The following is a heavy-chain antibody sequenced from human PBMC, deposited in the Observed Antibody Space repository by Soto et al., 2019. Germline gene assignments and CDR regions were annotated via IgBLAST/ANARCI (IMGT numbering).Heavy chain of an antibody. CDR3: AKARGSSTPAPGSY. J-gene: IGHJ4*02. CDR1: GFTFSSYA. Sequence: EVQLLESGGGLVQPGGSLRLSCAASGFTFSSYAMSWVRQAPGKGLEWVSTIGGSGANTYYADSVKGLFTISRDNSKNTLYLQMNSLRAEDTAVYYCAKARGSSTPAPGSYWGQGTLVTVSS. D-gene: IGHD2-2*01. V-gene: IGHV3-23*01. CDR2: IGGSGANT.